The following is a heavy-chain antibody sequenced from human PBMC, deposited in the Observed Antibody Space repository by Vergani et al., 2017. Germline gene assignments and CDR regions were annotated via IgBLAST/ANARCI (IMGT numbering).Heavy chain of an antibody. Sequence: EVQLVESGGGLIQPGGSLRLSCAASGFTVSSNYMSWVRQAPGKGLEWVSVIYSGGSTYYADSVKGRFTISRDNSKNTLYLQMNSLRAEDTAVYYWARGGSYYGSGSLWNYYYMDVWGKGTTVTVSS. CDR1: GFTVSSNY. D-gene: IGHD3-10*01. V-gene: IGHV3-53*01. J-gene: IGHJ6*03. CDR2: IYSGGST. CDR3: ARGGSYYGSGSLWNYYYMDV.